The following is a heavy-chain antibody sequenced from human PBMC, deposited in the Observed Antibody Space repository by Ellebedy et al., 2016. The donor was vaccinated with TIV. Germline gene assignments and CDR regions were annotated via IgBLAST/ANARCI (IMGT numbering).Heavy chain of an antibody. CDR3: AMETSGWIDH. J-gene: IGHJ4*02. V-gene: IGHV3-23*01. D-gene: IGHD6-19*01. CDR1: GFTFSSYA. CDR2: ISGGGGST. Sequence: GGSLRLSXAASGFTFSSYAMSWVRQAPGKGLEWVSAISGGGGSTYYADSVKGRFTISRDNAKNSLYLEMNSLRVEDTGLYYCAMETSGWIDHWGQGTLVTVSS.